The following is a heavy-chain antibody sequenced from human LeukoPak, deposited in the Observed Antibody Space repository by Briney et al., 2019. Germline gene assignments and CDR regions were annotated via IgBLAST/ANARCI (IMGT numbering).Heavy chain of an antibody. CDR2: ICYTGST. D-gene: IGHD2-2*01. CDR3: AIACSSATCSFDY. Sequence: SETLSLTCSVSGDLIRTYYWSWIRQPPGKGLEWIGYICYTGSTNYNPSLKSRVTISVATSKNQFSLNLTPVSAADTAIYYCAIACSSATCSFDYWGQGTLVTVSS. J-gene: IGHJ4*02. CDR1: GDLIRTYY. V-gene: IGHV4-59*01.